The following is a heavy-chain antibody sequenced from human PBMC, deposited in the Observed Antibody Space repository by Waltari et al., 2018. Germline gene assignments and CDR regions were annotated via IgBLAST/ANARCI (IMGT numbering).Heavy chain of an antibody. Sequence: EVQLVESGGGLIKPGGSLRLSCAASGFTVSSNYMSWVRQAPGKGLEWVSVIYSGGSTYYADSVKGRFTISRDNSKNTLYLQMNSLRAEDTAVYYCARGVYYYDSSGYPSDYWGQGTLVTVSS. J-gene: IGHJ4*02. D-gene: IGHD3-22*01. CDR1: GFTVSSNY. CDR2: IYSGGST. V-gene: IGHV3-53*01. CDR3: ARGVYYYDSSGYPSDY.